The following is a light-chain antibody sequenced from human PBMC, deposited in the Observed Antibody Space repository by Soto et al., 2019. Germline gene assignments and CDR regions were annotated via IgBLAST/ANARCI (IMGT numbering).Light chain of an antibody. CDR3: QQYTSYSAGT. CDR1: QSIDTW. CDR2: EAS. Sequence: DIQMTQSPSTLSASVGDRVTITSRASQSIDTWLAWFQQKPGKTPDLLIYEASSLESGVPSRFSGSGSGTEFTLTISSLQPDDFATYYCQQYTSYSAGTFGQGTKVEIK. J-gene: IGKJ1*01. V-gene: IGKV1-5*03.